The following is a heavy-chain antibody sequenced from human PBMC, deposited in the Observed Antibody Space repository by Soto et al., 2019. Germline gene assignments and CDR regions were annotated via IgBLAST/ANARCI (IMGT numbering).Heavy chain of an antibody. V-gene: IGHV3-11*05. J-gene: IGHJ4*02. D-gene: IGHD1-26*01. CDR2: ISSSSKYT. CDR3: ARDATGSYSYFDY. CDR1: GFTFSDYY. Sequence: PGGSLRLSCGASGFTFSDYYMSWIRQAPGKGLEWVSYISSSSKYTNYADSVKGRFTISRDNAKNSLYLQMNSLRAEDTAVYYCARDATGSYSYFDYWGQGTLVTVSS.